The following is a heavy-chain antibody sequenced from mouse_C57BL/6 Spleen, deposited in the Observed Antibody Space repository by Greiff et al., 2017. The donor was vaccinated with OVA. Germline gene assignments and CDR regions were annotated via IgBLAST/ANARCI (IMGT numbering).Heavy chain of an antibody. Sequence: EVKLVESGGGLVKPGGSLKLSCAASGFTFSSYAMSWVRQTPEKRLEWVATISDGGSYTYYPDNVKGRFTISRDNAKNNLYLQMSQLKSEDTAMYYCAREDSNYLYAMDYWGQGTSVTVSS. CDR1: GFTFSSYA. D-gene: IGHD2-5*01. CDR2: ISDGGSYT. J-gene: IGHJ4*01. CDR3: AREDSNYLYAMDY. V-gene: IGHV5-4*01.